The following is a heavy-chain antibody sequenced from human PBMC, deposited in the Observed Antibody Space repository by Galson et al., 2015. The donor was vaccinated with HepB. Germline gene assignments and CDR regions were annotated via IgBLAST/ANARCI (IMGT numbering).Heavy chain of an antibody. CDR2: INAGNGNT. CDR1: GYTFTSYA. CDR3: ARGKDDILTGPFYYGMDV. J-gene: IGHJ6*02. D-gene: IGHD3-9*01. Sequence: SVKVSCKASGYTFTSYAMHWVRQAPGQRLEWMGWINAGNGNTKYSQKFQGRVTITRDTSASTAYMELSSLRSEDTAVYYCARGKDDILTGPFYYGMDVWGQGTTVTVSS. V-gene: IGHV1-3*01.